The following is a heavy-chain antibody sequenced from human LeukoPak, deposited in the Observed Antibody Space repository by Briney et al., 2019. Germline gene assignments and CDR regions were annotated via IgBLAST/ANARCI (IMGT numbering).Heavy chain of an antibody. CDR2: IFYSGTT. D-gene: IGHD3-22*01. CDR3: ALHPWRYYDSPPY. Sequence: SETLSLTCTVSGVSLNNFYWSWVRQSPGKGLEYIGYIFYSGTTNYNPSLKSRVTISIDMSKKQFSLMLTSVTAAHTAIYYCALHPWRYYDSPPYWGPGTQVPVSS. V-gene: IGHV4-59*01. CDR1: GVSLNNFY. J-gene: IGHJ4*02.